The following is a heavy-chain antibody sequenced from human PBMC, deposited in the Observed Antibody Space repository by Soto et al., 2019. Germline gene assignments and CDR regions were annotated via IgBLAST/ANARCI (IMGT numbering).Heavy chain of an antibody. D-gene: IGHD1-1*01. CDR2: IVVGSGNT. CDR3: AADDMTTFI. CDR1: GFTFPSSA. Sequence: ASVKVSCKASGFTFPSSAVQWVRQARGQRLEWIGWIVVGSGNTNSAQKFQERVTFTRDMSTSTVYMELSSLIFEDAAVYYCAADDMTTFIWGQGTLVTVSS. V-gene: IGHV1-58*01. J-gene: IGHJ4*02.